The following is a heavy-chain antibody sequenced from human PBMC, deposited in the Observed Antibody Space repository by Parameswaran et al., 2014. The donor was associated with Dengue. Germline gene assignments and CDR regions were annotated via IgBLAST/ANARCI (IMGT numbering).Heavy chain of an antibody. V-gene: IGHV4-34*01. Sequence: RWIRQPPGKGLEWIGEINHSGSTNYNPSLKSRVTISVDTSKNQFSLKLSSVTAADTAVYYCARGRRGSYSYWGQGTLVTVSS. CDR3: ARGRRGSYSY. J-gene: IGHJ4*02. D-gene: IGHD1-26*01. CDR2: INHSGST.